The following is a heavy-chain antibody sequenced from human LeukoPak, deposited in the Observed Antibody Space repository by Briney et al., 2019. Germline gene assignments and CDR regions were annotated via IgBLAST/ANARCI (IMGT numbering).Heavy chain of an antibody. CDR2: ISSSSSYI. Sequence: GRSLRLSCAASGFTFSSYGMHWVRQAPGKGLEWVSSISSSSSYIYYADSVKGRFTISRDNAKNSLYLQMNSLRAEDTAVYYCARTNYDILTGYRKASYYFDYWGQGTLVTVSS. D-gene: IGHD3-9*01. CDR3: ARTNYDILTGYRKASYYFDY. CDR1: GFTFSSYG. V-gene: IGHV3-21*01. J-gene: IGHJ4*02.